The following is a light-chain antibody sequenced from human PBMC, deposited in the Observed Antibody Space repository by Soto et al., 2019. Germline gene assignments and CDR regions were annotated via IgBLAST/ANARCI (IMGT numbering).Light chain of an antibody. CDR1: QSFRGL. Sequence: EVVLTQSPVTLSLSPGERATLSCRASQSFRGLLAWYQQKPGQAPRLLIYDAYNRATGIPPRFSGSGSGTNFTLPNSRLEPEGSAVFYCQQGHQWPITFGQGTRLEIK. J-gene: IGKJ5*01. CDR2: DAY. CDR3: QQGHQWPIT. V-gene: IGKV3-11*01.